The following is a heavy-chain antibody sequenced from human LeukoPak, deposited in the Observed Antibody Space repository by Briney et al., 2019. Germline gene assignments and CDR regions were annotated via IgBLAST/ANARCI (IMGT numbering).Heavy chain of an antibody. V-gene: IGHV3-23*01. CDR3: AKTTQRSSFFDY. CDR2: ISGSGGST. J-gene: IGHJ4*02. Sequence: GGSLRLSCAASGFTFSSYGMSWVRQAPGKGLEWVSAISGSGGSTYYADSVKGRFTISRDNSKNTLYLQMNSLRAEDTAVYYCAKTTQRSSFFDYWGQGTLVTVSS. D-gene: IGHD6-6*01. CDR1: GFTFSSYG.